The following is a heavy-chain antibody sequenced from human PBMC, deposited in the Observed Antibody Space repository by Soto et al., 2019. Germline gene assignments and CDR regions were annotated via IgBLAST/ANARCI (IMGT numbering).Heavy chain of an antibody. CDR2: ISHRGST. J-gene: IGHJ3*02. CDR3: ARVSTVTAHADAFDI. D-gene: IGHD4-17*01. Sequence: QLQLQESGSGLVKPSQTLSLTCAVSGGSISRGGYSWSWIRQPPGKGLEWIGYISHRGSTYYNPSLNSRVTISVDRSKNQFSLKLSSVTAADTAVYYCARVSTVTAHADAFDIWGQGTMVTVSS. CDR1: GGSISRGGYS. V-gene: IGHV4-30-2*01.